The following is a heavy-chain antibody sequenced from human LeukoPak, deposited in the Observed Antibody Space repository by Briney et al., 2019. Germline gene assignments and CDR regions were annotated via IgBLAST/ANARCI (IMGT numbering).Heavy chain of an antibody. J-gene: IGHJ4*02. D-gene: IGHD6-19*01. V-gene: IGHV3-9*01. CDR2: ISWNSGSI. CDR1: GVTFDDYA. CDR3: AKDREGYSSTFDY. Sequence: GGSLRLSCAASGVTFDDYAMHWVRQAPGKGLEWVSGISWNSGSIGYADSVKGRFTISRDNAKNSLYLRMNSLGAEDTALYYCAKDREGYSSTFDYWGQGTLVTVSS.